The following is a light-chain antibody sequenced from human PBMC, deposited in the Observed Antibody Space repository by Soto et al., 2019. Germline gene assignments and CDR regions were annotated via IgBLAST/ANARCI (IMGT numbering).Light chain of an antibody. J-gene: IGLJ2*01. CDR3: ADWDDNRNGPL. CDR1: NSNIGRYS. V-gene: IGLV1-44*01. CDR2: SDD. Sequence: QSALTQPPSLSGTPGQRVTISCSGSNSNIGRYSVNWYQHFPGTAPKILIYSDDERPSGVPDRFSGSKSGTSASLAISGLQSEDEAEYDCADWDDNRNGPLVGGGTKLTVL.